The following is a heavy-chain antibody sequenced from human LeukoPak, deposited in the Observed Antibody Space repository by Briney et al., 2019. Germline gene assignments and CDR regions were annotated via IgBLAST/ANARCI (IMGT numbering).Heavy chain of an antibody. Sequence: ASVTVSCTVSGYALTELSMHWVRQAPGKGLEWMGGFDPEDGETIYAQKFQGRVTMTEDTSTDTAYMELSSLRSDDTAVYYCARDQGGATFFDYWGQGTLVTVSS. CDR3: ARDQGGATFFDY. CDR1: GYALTELS. D-gene: IGHD1-26*01. V-gene: IGHV1-24*01. CDR2: FDPEDGET. J-gene: IGHJ4*02.